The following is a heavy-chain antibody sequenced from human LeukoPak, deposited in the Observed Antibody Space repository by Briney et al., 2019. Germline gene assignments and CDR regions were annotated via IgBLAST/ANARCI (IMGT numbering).Heavy chain of an antibody. D-gene: IGHD4-23*01. CDR1: GYTFTSYY. J-gene: IGHJ4*02. CDR2: INPSRGSS. CDR3: ARGSGVDYGGSSGDY. Sequence: RASVKLSCKASGYTFTSYYMHCVRQAHGPGLEWMGVINPSRGSSSYAQKFQGRVTMTRDMSTSTVYMELSSLRSEDTAVYYCARGSGVDYGGSSGDYWGQGTLVTVSS. V-gene: IGHV1-46*01.